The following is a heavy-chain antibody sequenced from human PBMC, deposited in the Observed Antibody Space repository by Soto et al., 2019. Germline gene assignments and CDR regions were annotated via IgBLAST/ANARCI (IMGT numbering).Heavy chain of an antibody. D-gene: IGHD3-9*01. CDR2: IYYRGNA. CDR3: ARLEGLATISYYFDF. CDR1: DDSIKSDKYY. V-gene: IGHV4-39*01. J-gene: IGHJ4*02. Sequence: QLQLQEPGPGLVKPSETLSLTCSVSDDSIKSDKYYWGWFRQPPGKGLEWIGSIYYRGNAYYNPSRQTRVTISLDKSKSQFSLKLNSVTAADSAVYFCARLEGLATISYYFDFWGPGALVTVSS.